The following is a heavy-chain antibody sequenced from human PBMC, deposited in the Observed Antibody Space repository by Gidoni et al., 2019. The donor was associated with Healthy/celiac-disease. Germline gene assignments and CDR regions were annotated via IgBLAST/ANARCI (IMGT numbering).Heavy chain of an antibody. D-gene: IGHD4-17*01. V-gene: IGHV3-7*01. CDR3: AREGDDYGDYDYYYYYMDV. CDR1: GFTFISYW. Sequence: EVQLVESGGGLVQPGGSLRLSCAASGFTFISYWIRWVRQAPGKGLEWVANIKQDGSEKYYVDSVKGRFTISRDNAKNSLYLQMNSLRAEDTAVYYCAREGDDYGDYDYYYYYMDVWGKGTTVTVSS. J-gene: IGHJ6*03. CDR2: IKQDGSEK.